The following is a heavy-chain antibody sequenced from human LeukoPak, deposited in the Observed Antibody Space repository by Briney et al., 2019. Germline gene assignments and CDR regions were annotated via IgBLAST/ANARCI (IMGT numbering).Heavy chain of an antibody. CDR2: ITHSGST. J-gene: IGHJ4*02. D-gene: IGHD3-22*01. CDR1: DGSFSGFL. CDR3: ARGHANGYYYNFDY. Sequence: SETLSLTCAAYDGSFSGFLWIWIRQPPGKGLEWLGEITHSGSTNYNPSLRSRVTMSVDTSKNQFSLNLSAVTAADTAVYYCARGHANGYYYNFDYWGQGTLVTVSS. V-gene: IGHV4-34*01.